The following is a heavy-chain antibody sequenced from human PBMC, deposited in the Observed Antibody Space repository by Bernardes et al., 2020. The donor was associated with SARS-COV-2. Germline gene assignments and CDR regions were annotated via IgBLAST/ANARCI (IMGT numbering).Heavy chain of an antibody. Sequence: SETLSLTCTVSGGSIRSSSYYWGWIRQPPGKGLEWIGSIYYSGSTYYNPSLKSRVTISVDTSKNQFSLKLSSVTAADTAVYYCARHSDRFISSGWSAFDYWGQGTLVTVSS. CDR1: GGSIRSSSYY. J-gene: IGHJ4*02. CDR3: ARHSDRFISSGWSAFDY. V-gene: IGHV4-39*01. CDR2: IYYSGST. D-gene: IGHD6-19*01.